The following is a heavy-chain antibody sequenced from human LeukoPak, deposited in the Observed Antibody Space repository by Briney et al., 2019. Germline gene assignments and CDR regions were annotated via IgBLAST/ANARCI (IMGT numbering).Heavy chain of an antibody. CDR2: IYYSGST. J-gene: IGHJ4*02. CDR3: ARGPSIAALY. Sequence: PSETLSLTCTVSGDSISSYYWSWIRQPPGKGREWIGYIYYSGSTNYNPSLKSRVTISVDTSKNQFSLKLSSVTGADTAVYYCARGPSIAALYWGQGTLVTVSS. V-gene: IGHV4-59*01. D-gene: IGHD6-6*01. CDR1: GDSISSYY.